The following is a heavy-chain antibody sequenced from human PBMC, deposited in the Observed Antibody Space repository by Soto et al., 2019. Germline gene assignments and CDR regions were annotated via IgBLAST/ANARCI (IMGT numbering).Heavy chain of an antibody. CDR3: ARGQDYYDSSGDDAFDI. CDR1: GYTFTSYG. J-gene: IGHJ3*02. D-gene: IGHD3-22*01. CDR2: ISAYNGNT. Sequence: ASVKVSCKASGYTFTSYGISWVRQAPGQGLEWMGLISAYNGNTNYAQKLQGRVTMTTDTSTSTAYMELRSLRSDDTAVYYCARGQDYYDSSGDDAFDIWGQGTMVTVSS. V-gene: IGHV1-18*01.